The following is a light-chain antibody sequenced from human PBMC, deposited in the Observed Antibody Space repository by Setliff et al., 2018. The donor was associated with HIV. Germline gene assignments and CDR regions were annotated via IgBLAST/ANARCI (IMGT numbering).Light chain of an antibody. CDR2: SNN. Sequence: QSALTRPPSASGTPGQRVAISCSGSSSNIGTNTVNWYQQLPGTAPRLLIYSNNQRPSGVPDRFSGSKSGTSASLAISGLQSEDEADYYCAAWDDSLNGSWVFGGGTKVTVL. V-gene: IGLV1-44*01. J-gene: IGLJ3*02. CDR3: AAWDDSLNGSWV. CDR1: SSNIGTNT.